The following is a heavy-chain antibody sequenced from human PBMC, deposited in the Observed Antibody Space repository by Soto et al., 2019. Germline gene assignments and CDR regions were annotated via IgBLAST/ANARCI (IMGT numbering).Heavy chain of an antibody. D-gene: IGHD3-10*01. Sequence: QVQLVESGGGVVQPGGSLRLSCAASGFPFTDYFLHWVRQAPGKGLEWVEIISNDGSDIDYADSVKGRFTISRDNSNNMLHLEMNSLRMEDSAVYYCARDPRWRELLLDYWGQGTLVTVSS. V-gene: IGHV3-30-3*01. J-gene: IGHJ4*02. CDR3: ARDPRWRELLLDY. CDR2: ISNDGSDI. CDR1: GFPFTDYF.